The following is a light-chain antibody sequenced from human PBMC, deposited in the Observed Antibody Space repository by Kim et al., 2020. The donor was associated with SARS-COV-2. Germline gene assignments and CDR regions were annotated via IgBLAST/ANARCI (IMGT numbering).Light chain of an antibody. CDR1: SGSIASDF. Sequence: GKTIIISCARSSGSIASDFVQWFQQRPSSSTTNVIYEDHKRPSGVPGRFSGSVDTTSSSASITIAGLRAEDKADYYCQSYNDNDWVFGGGTQLTVL. J-gene: IGLJ3*02. V-gene: IGLV6-57*01. CDR3: QSYNDNDWV. CDR2: EDH.